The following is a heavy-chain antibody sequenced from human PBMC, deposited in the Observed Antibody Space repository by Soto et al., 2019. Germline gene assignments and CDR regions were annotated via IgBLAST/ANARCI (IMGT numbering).Heavy chain of an antibody. J-gene: IGHJ6*02. CDR3: ARGRYSSSDYYYYGMDV. V-gene: IGHV3-30-3*01. CDR2: ISYDGSNK. CDR1: GFTFSSYA. Sequence: QVQLVESGGGVVQPGRSLRLSCAASGFTFSSYAMHWVRQAPGTGLEWVAVISYDGSNKYYADSVKGRFTISRDNSKNTLDLQKNSLRAEDTAVDYWARGRYSSSDYYYYGMDVWGQGTTVTVSS. D-gene: IGHD6-6*01.